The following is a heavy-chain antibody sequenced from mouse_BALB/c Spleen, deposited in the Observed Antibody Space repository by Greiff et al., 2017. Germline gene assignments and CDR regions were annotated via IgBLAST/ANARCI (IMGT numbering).Heavy chain of an antibody. CDR2: IWGDGST. Sequence: QVQLQQSGPGLVAPSQSLSITCTVSGFSLTGYGVNWVRQPPGKGLEWLGMIWGDGSTDYNSALKSRLSISKDNSKSQVFLKMNSLQTDDTARYYCAREEEYGNYWFAYWGQGTLVTVSA. D-gene: IGHD2-10*02. CDR1: GFSLTGYG. CDR3: AREEEYGNYWFAY. V-gene: IGHV2-6-7*01. J-gene: IGHJ3*01.